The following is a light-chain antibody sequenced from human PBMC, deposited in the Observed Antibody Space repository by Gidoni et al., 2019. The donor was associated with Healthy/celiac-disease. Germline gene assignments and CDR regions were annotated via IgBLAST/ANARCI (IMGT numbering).Light chain of an antibody. CDR1: QSVSSN. Sequence: EIVMTQSPATLSVSQGERATLSCRASQSVSSNLAWYQQKPGQAPRLLIYGASTRATGIPARFSGSGSGTEFTLTISGLQSEDFAVYYCQQYNNWPHTFGQGTKLEIK. V-gene: IGKV3-15*01. CDR3: QQYNNWPHT. CDR2: GAS. J-gene: IGKJ2*01.